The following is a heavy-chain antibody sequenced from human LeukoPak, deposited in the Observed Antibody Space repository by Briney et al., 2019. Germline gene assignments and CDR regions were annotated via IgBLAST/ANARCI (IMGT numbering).Heavy chain of an antibody. Sequence: ASVRVSCRASGYTFSGYYVHWVRQAPGQGLEWMGWINPNRGGTNYAQKFQGRVTMTRETSISTAYMGLSSLRSDDTTVYYCARGHLVTGSYERGPWGQGTLVTVSS. CDR3: ARGHLVTGSYERGP. D-gene: IGHD3-10*01. V-gene: IGHV1-2*02. CDR2: INPNRGGT. J-gene: IGHJ5*02. CDR1: GYTFSGYY.